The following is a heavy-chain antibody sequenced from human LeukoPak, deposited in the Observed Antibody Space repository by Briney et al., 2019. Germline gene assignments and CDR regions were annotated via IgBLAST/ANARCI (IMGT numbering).Heavy chain of an antibody. V-gene: IGHV3-23*01. J-gene: IGHJ4*02. CDR2: ISGSSGLT. Sequence: PGGSLRLCFAASGFTFMNYAMCWVRQAPGRGVWGGSAISGSSGLTYYADSVKGRFTISRDNSKNTLFLQMNSLRAEDTAVYYCARRGESTSYGDYRFDYGGQGTVVTVSS. CDR1: GFTFMNYA. CDR3: ARRGESTSYGDYRFDY. D-gene: IGHD4-17*01.